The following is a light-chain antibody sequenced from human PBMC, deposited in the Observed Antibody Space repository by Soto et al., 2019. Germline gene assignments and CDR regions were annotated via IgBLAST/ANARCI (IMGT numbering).Light chain of an antibody. Sequence: ERVMTQSPATLSVSPGESATLSCMASQSVSSNLAWHQQKPGQAPRILMYDASTRATGISARFSGSGSGTEFTLTISSLQSEDFAVYYCQQYHNWPITFGQGARLENK. V-gene: IGKV3-15*01. CDR3: QQYHNWPIT. CDR1: QSVSSN. J-gene: IGKJ5*01. CDR2: DAS.